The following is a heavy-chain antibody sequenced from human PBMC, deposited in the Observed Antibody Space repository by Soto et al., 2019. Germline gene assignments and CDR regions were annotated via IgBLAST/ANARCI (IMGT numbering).Heavy chain of an antibody. V-gene: IGHV3-23*01. Sequence: EVQLLESGGGLVQPGGSLRLSCAASGFTFNNYAMTWVRQAPGKGLEWVSDISGGGDTTSYADSVKGRFTVSRDGSKNTLYLQMSSLRAEDTALYYCAKGRGGSGSLTPRVDFWGQGTLVTVSS. CDR2: ISGGGDTT. CDR1: GFTFNNYA. J-gene: IGHJ4*02. D-gene: IGHD3-10*01. CDR3: AKGRGGSGSLTPRVDF.